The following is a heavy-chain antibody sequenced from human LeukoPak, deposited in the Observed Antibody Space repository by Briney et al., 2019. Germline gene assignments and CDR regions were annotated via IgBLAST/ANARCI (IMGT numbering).Heavy chain of an antibody. CDR3: ARYVADTAPFDY. CDR1: GFAFSSNW. V-gene: IGHV3-7*01. CDR2: INQDGSEK. D-gene: IGHD5-18*01. Sequence: GGSLRLSCAASGFAFSSNWMSWVRQTPGKGLEWVANINQDGSEKYYVDSVKGRFTISRDNTQNSLYLQMNSLRAEDTAVYYCARYVADTAPFDYWGQGTLVTVSS. J-gene: IGHJ4*02.